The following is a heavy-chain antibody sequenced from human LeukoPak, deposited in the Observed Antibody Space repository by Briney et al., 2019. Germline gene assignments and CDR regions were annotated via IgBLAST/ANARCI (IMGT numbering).Heavy chain of an antibody. CDR1: GFRFSESL. V-gene: IGHV3-74*01. CDR3: ARSDYIET. Sequence: GGSLRLSCAASGFRFSESLMHWVRQAPGKGLEWVSRIKRYGNTTSYADSVKGRFTVSRDNAKNMLYLEMNSLRVDDTAVYYCARSDYIETWGQGTLVSVSS. CDR2: IKRYGNTT. D-gene: IGHD4-11*01. J-gene: IGHJ4*02.